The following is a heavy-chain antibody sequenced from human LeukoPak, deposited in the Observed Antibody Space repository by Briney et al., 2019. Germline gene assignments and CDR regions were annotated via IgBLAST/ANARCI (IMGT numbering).Heavy chain of an antibody. D-gene: IGHD3-10*01. CDR2: ISAYNGNT. CDR1: GYTSTSYG. J-gene: IGHJ4*02. V-gene: IGHV1-18*01. Sequence: GASVKVSCKASGYTSTSYGISWVRQAPGQGLEWMGWISAYNGNTNYAQKPQGRVTMTTDTSTSTAYMELRSLRSDDTAVYYCAREPKYYYGSASDYWGQGTLVTVSS. CDR3: AREPKYYYGSASDY.